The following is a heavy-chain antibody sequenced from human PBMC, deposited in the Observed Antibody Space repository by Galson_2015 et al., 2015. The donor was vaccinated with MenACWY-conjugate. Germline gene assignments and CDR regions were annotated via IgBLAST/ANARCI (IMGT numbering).Heavy chain of an antibody. V-gene: IGHV5-51*01. Sequence: QSGAEVKKPGESLKISCKGSGYSFTSYWIGWVRQMPGKGLEWMGIIYPGDSDTRYSPSFQGQVTISADKSISTAYLQWSSLKASDTAMYYCARQGSRAPIVATHSGVEGAFDIWGQGTMVTVSS. CDR2: IYPGDSDT. D-gene: IGHD5-12*01. J-gene: IGHJ3*02. CDR3: ARQGSRAPIVATHSGVEGAFDI. CDR1: GYSFTSYW.